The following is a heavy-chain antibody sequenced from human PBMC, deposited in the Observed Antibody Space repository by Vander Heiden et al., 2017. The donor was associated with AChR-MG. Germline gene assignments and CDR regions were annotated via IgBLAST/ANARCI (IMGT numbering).Heavy chain of an antibody. Sequence: EVQLLESGGGLVQPGGSLRLSCAASGFTFSSYAMSWVRQAPGKGLGWVSAISGSGGSTYYADSVKGRFTISRDNSKNTLYLQMNSLRAEDTAVYYCAKVYDFWSGSEKGYWGQGTLVTVSS. CDR3: AKVYDFWSGSEKGY. V-gene: IGHV3-23*01. CDR2: ISGSGGST. CDR1: GFTFSSYA. D-gene: IGHD3-3*01. J-gene: IGHJ4*02.